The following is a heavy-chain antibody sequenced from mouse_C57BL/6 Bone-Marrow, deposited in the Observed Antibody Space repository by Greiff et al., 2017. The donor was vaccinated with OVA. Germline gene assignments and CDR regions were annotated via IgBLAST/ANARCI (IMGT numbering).Heavy chain of an antibody. CDR3: TRLLPWFAY. D-gene: IGHD1-1*01. CDR2: IDPETGGT. V-gene: IGHV1-15*01. J-gene: IGHJ3*01. Sequence: QVQLKQSGAELVRPGASVTLSCKASGYTFTDYEMHWVKQTPVHGLEWIGAIDPETGGTAYNQKFKGKAILTAYKSSSTAYMELRSLTSEDSAVYYCTRLLPWFAYWGQGTLVTVSA. CDR1: GYTFTDYE.